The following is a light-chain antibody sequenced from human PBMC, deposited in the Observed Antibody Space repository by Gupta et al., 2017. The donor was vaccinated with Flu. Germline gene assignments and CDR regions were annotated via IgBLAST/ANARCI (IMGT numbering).Light chain of an antibody. CDR1: RSNIGAGYD. J-gene: IGLJ2*01. V-gene: IGLV1-40*01. CDR2: GTS. Sequence: QSVLTQPPSVSGAPGQRVTISCTGSRSNIGAGYDVHWYQQLPGTAPKLLIYGTSNRPSGVPDRFSGPKSGTSASLAITGLQAEDEADYYCQSYDSSLSGSVFGGGTKLTVL. CDR3: QSYDSSLSGSV.